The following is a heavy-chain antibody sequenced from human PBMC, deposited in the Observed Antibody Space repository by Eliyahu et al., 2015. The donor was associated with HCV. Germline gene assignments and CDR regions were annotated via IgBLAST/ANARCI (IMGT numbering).Heavy chain of an antibody. Sequence: QVTLKESGPVLVKPTETLTLTCTXSGFSLSXARXGVXWIRQPPGKALEWLAHIFSXDEKXYSASLKSRLTISKDTSKSQVVLTMTNMDPVDTATYYCARHKGSYGASRHYYYGMDVWGQGTTVTVSS. CDR3: ARHKGSYGASRHYYYGMDV. V-gene: IGHV2-26*01. CDR2: IFSXDEK. CDR1: GFSLSXARXG. J-gene: IGHJ6*02. D-gene: IGHD5-18*01.